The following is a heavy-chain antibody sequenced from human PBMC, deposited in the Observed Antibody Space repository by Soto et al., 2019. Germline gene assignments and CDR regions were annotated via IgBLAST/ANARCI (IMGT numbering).Heavy chain of an antibody. Sequence: EVQLLESGGGLVQPGGSLRLSCAASGFTFSNYAMTWVRQAPGKGLEWVSVITGSGGGTYFVDSVKGRFTISRDNSKNTLYLQMNSLRAEGTSVYYCANRPLTAAGFDYWGQGTLVTVSS. J-gene: IGHJ4*02. CDR2: ITGSGGGT. V-gene: IGHV3-23*01. CDR1: GFTFSNYA. D-gene: IGHD6-13*01. CDR3: ANRPLTAAGFDY.